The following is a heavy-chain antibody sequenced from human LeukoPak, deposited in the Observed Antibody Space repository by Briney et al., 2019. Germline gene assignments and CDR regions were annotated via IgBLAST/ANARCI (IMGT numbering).Heavy chain of an antibody. V-gene: IGHV3-23*01. CDR3: AVIRVAATFDY. CDR2: ISGSGGST. CDR1: GFTFSSYG. Sequence: PGRSLRLSCAASGFTFSSYGMHWVRQAPGKGLEWVSAISGSGGSTYYADSVKGRFTISRDNSKNTLYLQMNSLRAEDTAVYYCAVIRVAATFDYWGQGTLVTVSS. D-gene: IGHD2-15*01. J-gene: IGHJ4*02.